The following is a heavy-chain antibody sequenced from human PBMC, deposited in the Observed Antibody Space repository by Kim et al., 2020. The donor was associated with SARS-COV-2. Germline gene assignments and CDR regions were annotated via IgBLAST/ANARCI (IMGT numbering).Heavy chain of an antibody. Sequence: GGSLRLSCAASGFTFSNHAMSWARQAPGRGLEWVSSIGSSSGSIYYGDSVKGRFSVSRDNSKDTLYLQMHSLRPDDTAKYFCGMGGNSGDTKVAFTWGQGILVTVSS. J-gene: IGHJ4*02. V-gene: IGHV3-23*01. D-gene: IGHD4-17*01. CDR2: IGSSSGSI. CDR3: GMGGNSGDTKVAFT. CDR1: GFTFSNHA.